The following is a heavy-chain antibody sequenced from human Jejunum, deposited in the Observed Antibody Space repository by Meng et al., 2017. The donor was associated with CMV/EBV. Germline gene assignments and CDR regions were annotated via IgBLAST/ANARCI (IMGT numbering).Heavy chain of an antibody. CDR3: AKDQKRGQLLRNFVDS. V-gene: IGHV3-23*03. J-gene: IGHJ4*02. D-gene: IGHD1-26*01. Sequence: TFSAYSMSWVRQAPGKGLEWVSFIYDGDRSTYYADSVKGRFTISRDNSNNILYLQMNSLRVEDTAIYYCAKDQKRGQLLRNFVDSWGQGTLVTVSS. CDR2: IYDGDRST. CDR1: TFSAYS.